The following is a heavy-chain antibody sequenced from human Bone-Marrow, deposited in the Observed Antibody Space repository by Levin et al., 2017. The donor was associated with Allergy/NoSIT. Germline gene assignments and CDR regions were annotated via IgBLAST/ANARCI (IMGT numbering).Heavy chain of an antibody. D-gene: IGHD3-10*01. CDR1: GFSFRSYG. V-gene: IGHV3-33*01. CDR3: AREGEDGSGTLFDK. Sequence: PGGSLRLSCSASGFSFRSYGMHWVRQAPGKGLEWVAVVWNDGRKTYYGDSVKGRFTISRDNSNNTLYLHLDFLRGEDTAVYYCAREGEDGSGTLFDKWGQGTLVTVSS. J-gene: IGHJ4*02. CDR2: VWNDGRKT.